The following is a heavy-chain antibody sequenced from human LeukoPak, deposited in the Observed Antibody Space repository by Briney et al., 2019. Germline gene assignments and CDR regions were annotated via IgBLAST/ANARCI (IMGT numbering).Heavy chain of an antibody. CDR2: ISGSGGNT. J-gene: IGHJ4*02. D-gene: IGHD2-15*01. CDR1: GFTFSSYA. Sequence: GGSLRLSCAASGFTFSSYAMSWVRQAPGKGLEWVSAISGSGGNTYYADSVKGRFTISRDNSKNTLYLQMNSLRAGDTAVYYCAKHPLGGPFDFDYWGQGTLVTVSS. CDR3: AKHPLGGPFDFDY. V-gene: IGHV3-23*01.